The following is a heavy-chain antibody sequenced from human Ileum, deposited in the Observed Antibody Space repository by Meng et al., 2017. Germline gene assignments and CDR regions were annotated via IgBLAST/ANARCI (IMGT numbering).Heavy chain of an antibody. J-gene: IGHJ4*02. V-gene: IGHV4-39*07. D-gene: IGHD6-13*01. CDR1: GGAISSSIYY. CDR3: ARDHYNISWFKY. CDR2: MSYSGST. Sequence: QLVLQESGPGLVKPSGTLSLTCTVSGGAISSSIYYWGWIRQPPGKGLEWIGTMSYSGSTYYNPSLKSRVTISVDTSKNQFSLKLTSVTAADTAVYYCARDHYNISWFKYWGQGALVTVSS.